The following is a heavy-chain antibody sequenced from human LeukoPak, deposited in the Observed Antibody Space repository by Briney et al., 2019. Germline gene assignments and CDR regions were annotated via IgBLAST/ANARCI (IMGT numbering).Heavy chain of an antibody. Sequence: GGSLRLSCAASGFTFSSYAMTWVRQAPGKGLEWVSGINWNAGSTGYADSVKGRFTISRDNAKNSLYLQVNSLRAEDTALYYCARAPHYYGSGTYFDYWGQGTLVTVSS. J-gene: IGHJ4*02. CDR3: ARAPHYYGSGTYFDY. V-gene: IGHV3-20*04. CDR1: GFTFSSYA. D-gene: IGHD3-10*01. CDR2: INWNAGST.